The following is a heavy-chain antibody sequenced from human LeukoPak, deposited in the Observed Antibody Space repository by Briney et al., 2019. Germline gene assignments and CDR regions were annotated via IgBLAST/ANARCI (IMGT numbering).Heavy chain of an antibody. J-gene: IGHJ5*01. CDR2: IRNKAYGGTT. V-gene: IGHV3-49*04. Sequence: PGGSLRLSCAASGFRFGDYPMSWVRQAPGKGLDWVGLIRNKAYGGTTEYAASVKGRFTISITDSKTTAYLQMNSLKAEDTAVYYCTRGDNWYDSWGQGTLVTVSS. CDR1: GFRFGDYP. CDR3: TRGDNWYDS.